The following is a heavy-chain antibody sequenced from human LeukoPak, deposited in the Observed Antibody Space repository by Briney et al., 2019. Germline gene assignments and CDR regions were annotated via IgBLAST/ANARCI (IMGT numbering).Heavy chain of an antibody. D-gene: IGHD6-13*01. CDR2: ISYDGSNK. J-gene: IGHJ4*02. CDR3: ARGLLIAAAGTPYYFDY. Sequence: GGSLRLSCAASGFTFSSYGMHWVRQAPGKGPEWVAVISYDGSNKYYADSVKGRFTISRDNSKNTLYLQMNSLRAEDTAVYYCARGLLIAAAGTPYYFDYWGQGTLVTVSS. V-gene: IGHV3-30*03. CDR1: GFTFSSYG.